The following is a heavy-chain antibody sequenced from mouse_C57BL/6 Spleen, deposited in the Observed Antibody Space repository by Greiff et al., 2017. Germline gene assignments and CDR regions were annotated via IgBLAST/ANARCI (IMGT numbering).Heavy chain of an antibody. CDR2: IYPGDGDT. CDR3: ATYYYGSSHYAMDY. V-gene: IGHV1-80*01. CDR1: GYAFSSYW. D-gene: IGHD1-1*01. J-gene: IGHJ4*01. Sequence: QVQLKESGAELVKPGASVKISCKASGYAFSSYWMNWVKQRPGKGLEWIGQIYPGDGDTNYNGKFKGKATLTADKSSSTAYMQLSSLTSEDSAVYFCATYYYGSSHYAMDYWGQGASGPVSS.